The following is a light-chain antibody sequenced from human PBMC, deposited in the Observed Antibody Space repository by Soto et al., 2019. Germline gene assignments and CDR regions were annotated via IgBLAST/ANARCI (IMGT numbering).Light chain of an antibody. CDR3: SSYTSRITLYV. Sequence: QSALTQPASVSGSPRQSITISCTGASSDVGGYTYVSWYQQQPGKAPKLLIYEVNIRPSGVSNRFSGSKSGNTASLTISGLQAEDEADYYCSSYTSRITLYVFGTGTKLTVL. CDR2: EVN. CDR1: SSDVGGYTY. J-gene: IGLJ1*01. V-gene: IGLV2-14*01.